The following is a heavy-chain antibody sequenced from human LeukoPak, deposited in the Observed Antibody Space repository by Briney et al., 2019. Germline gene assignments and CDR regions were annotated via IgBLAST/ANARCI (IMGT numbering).Heavy chain of an antibody. J-gene: IGHJ6*02. CDR1: GYTFTDYY. Sequence: GASVKVSCKALGYTFTDYYMHWVRQAPGQGLEWMGWINPNSGGTNYAQKFQGWVTMTRDTSISTAYMELSRLRSDDTAVYYCAREMIAAAGTREYYGMDVWGQGTTVTVSS. V-gene: IGHV1-2*04. CDR3: AREMIAAAGTREYYGMDV. CDR2: INPNSGGT. D-gene: IGHD6-13*01.